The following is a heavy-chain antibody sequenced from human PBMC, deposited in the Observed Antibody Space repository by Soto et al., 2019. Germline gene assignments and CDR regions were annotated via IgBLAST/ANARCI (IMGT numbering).Heavy chain of an antibody. V-gene: IGHV1-69*13. D-gene: IGHD3-10*01. CDR2: IIPIFGTA. CDR3: ARGVTMVRGDPSVYYFDY. J-gene: IGHJ4*02. Sequence: ASVKVSCKASGGTFSSYAISWVRQAPGQGLEWMGGIIPIFGTANYAQKFQGRVTITADESTSTAYMELSSLRSEDTAVYYCARGVTMVRGDPSVYYFDYWGQGTLVTVSS. CDR1: GGTFSSYA.